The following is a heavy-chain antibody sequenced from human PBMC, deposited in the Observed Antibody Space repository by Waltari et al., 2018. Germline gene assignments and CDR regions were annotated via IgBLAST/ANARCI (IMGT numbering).Heavy chain of an antibody. V-gene: IGHV3-23*01. CDR1: GFPFSSYA. D-gene: IGHD3-16*01. CDR3: AKDKVGGDFFDY. CDR2: ISGSGGST. J-gene: IGHJ4*02. Sequence: EVQLLESGGGLVQPGGSLRLSCAASGFPFSSYAMSWVRQAPGKGLEWVAAISGSGGSTYYVDSVKGRVTISRDNSKNTLYLQMNSLRAEDTAVYYCAKDKVGGDFFDYWGQGTLVTVSS.